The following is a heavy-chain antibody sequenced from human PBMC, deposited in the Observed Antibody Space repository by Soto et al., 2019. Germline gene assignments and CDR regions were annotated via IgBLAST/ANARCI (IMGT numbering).Heavy chain of an antibody. J-gene: IGHJ4*02. D-gene: IGHD3-3*01. CDR1: GGSFSGYY. Sequence: LALTCAVYGGSFSGYYWSWIRQPPGKGLEWIGEINHSGSTNYNPSLKSRVTISVDTSKNQFSLKLSSVTAADTAVYYCARVDYDFWSGYSSGSIDYWGQGTLVTVSS. V-gene: IGHV4-34*01. CDR3: ARVDYDFWSGYSSGSIDY. CDR2: INHSGST.